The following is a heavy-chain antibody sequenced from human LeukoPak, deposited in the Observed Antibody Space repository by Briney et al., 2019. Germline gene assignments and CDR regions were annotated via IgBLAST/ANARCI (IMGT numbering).Heavy chain of an antibody. CDR2: MNPNSGNT. CDR3: ARAHYDILTGYYVYYYYGMDV. Sequence: ASVKVSCKASGYTFTGYYMHWVRQAPGQGLEWMGWMNPNSGNTGYTQKFQGRVTMTRNTSISTAYMELSSLRSEDTAVYYCARAHYDILTGYYVYYYYGMDVWGQGTTVTVSS. CDR1: GYTFTGYY. V-gene: IGHV1-8*02. D-gene: IGHD3-9*01. J-gene: IGHJ6*02.